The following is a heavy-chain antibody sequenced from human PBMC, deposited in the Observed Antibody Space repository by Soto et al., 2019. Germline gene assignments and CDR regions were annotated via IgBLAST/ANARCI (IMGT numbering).Heavy chain of an antibody. CDR3: AKGNLSAPMYYFDY. Sequence: GGSLRLSCASSGFAFSSSAMNWVRQAPGKGLEWVSSTGGISGMTFSADSVKGRFTVSRDTSKNTLYLEMNTLRVEDTAVYYCAKGNLSAPMYYFDYWGQGTPVTVSS. D-gene: IGHD3-16*02. V-gene: IGHV3-23*01. CDR2: TGGISGMT. CDR1: GFAFSSSA. J-gene: IGHJ4*02.